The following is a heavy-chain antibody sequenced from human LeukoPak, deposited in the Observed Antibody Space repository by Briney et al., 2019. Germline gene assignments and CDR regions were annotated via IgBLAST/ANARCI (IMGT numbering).Heavy chain of an antibody. CDR3: ARHPRYSGSYYGRWFDP. J-gene: IGHJ5*02. V-gene: IGHV4-34*01. Sequence: SETLSLTCAVYAESFSDYYWSWIRQPPGKGLEWIGEINHSGSTNYNPSLKTRVTISIDTSNNQFSLKLSSVTAADTAVYYCARHPRYSGSYYGRWFDPWGQGTLVTVSS. CDR1: AESFSDYY. CDR2: INHSGST. D-gene: IGHD1-26*01.